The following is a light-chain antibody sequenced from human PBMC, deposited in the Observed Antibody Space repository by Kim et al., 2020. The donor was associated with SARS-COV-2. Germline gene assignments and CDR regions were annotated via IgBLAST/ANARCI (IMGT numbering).Light chain of an antibody. J-gene: IGKJ4*01. V-gene: IGKV1-27*01. Sequence: SLSASVGDRGTITCRASQGISNYLAWYQQKPGKVPKLLIYAASTLQSGVPSRFSGSGSGTDFTLTISSLQPEDVATYYCQKYNSAFGGGTKVDIK. CDR2: AAS. CDR1: QGISNY. CDR3: QKYNSA.